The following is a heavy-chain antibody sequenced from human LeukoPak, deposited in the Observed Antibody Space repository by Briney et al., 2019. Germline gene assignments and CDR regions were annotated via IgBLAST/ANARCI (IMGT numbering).Heavy chain of an antibody. CDR2: MNPNSGDT. J-gene: IGHJ6*03. Sequence: ASVKVSCKASGYIFTSYDINWVRQATGQGLEWMGWMNPNSGDTGYAQTFLGRVTLTRDTSISTAYMELSSLRSEDTAVYYCARGPDYDLLTGYPDYYYSSMDVWGKGPTFTVS. V-gene: IGHV1-8*01. CDR1: GYIFTSYD. D-gene: IGHD3-9*01. CDR3: ARGPDYDLLTGYPDYYYSSMDV.